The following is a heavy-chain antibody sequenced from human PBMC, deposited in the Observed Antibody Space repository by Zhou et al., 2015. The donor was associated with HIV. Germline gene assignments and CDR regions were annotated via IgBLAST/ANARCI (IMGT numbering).Heavy chain of an antibody. J-gene: IGHJ5*02. Sequence: QVQLVQSGAEVKKPGSSVKVSCKASGGTFSSYVISWVRQAPGQGLEWMGGIIPMFGTANYAQKFQGRVTITADESTRTAYMELSSLRSDDTAVYYCARDGFMVRGVIITDPNWFDPWGQGTLVTVSS. CDR1: GGTFSSYV. CDR3: ARDGFMVRGVIITDPNWFDP. D-gene: IGHD3-10*01. V-gene: IGHV1-69*01. CDR2: IIPMFGTA.